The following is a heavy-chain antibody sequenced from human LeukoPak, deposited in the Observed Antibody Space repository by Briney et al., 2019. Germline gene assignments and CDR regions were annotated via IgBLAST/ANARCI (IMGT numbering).Heavy chain of an antibody. CDR3: ARQDWDYDSSGTSDY. J-gene: IGHJ4*02. Sequence: PSETLSLTCTVSGGSISSSSYYWGWIRQPPGKGLEWIGSIYYSGSTYYNPSLKSRVTISVDTSKNQFSLKLSSVTAADTAVYYCARQDWDYDSSGTSDYWGQGTLVTVSS. D-gene: IGHD3-22*01. CDR1: GGSISSSSYY. CDR2: IYYSGST. V-gene: IGHV4-39*01.